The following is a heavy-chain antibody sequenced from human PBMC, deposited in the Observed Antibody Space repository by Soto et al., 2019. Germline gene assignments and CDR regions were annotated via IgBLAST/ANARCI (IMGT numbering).Heavy chain of an antibody. CDR2: VLPSTGAT. CDR1: GGTLITYS. CDR3: AGDDGYSSSHLYA. D-gene: IGHD6-13*01. J-gene: IGHJ1*01. V-gene: IGHV1-69*13. Sequence: QDQLVQSGPEMKKPGSSVKLSCEASGGTLITYSISWVRQAPGQGLEWMGGVLPSTGATNYAPKFQGRATITADESTSTASMELRGLRSEDTAIYFCAGDDGYSSSHLYAWGQGTRLTVSP.